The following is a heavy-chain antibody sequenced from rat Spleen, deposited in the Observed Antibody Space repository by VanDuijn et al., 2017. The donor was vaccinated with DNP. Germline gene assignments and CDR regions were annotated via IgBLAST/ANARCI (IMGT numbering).Heavy chain of an antibody. Sequence: EVQLVESGGGLVQPGRSLKLSCAASGFTFSDYYMAWVRQAPTKGLECVAYISYDGDSTYYGDSVKGRFTVSRDNARNTQYLQMDSLRSEDTATYYCSRHRDYGYNYWYFDFWGPGTMVTVSS. CDR1: GFTFSDYY. CDR2: ISYDGDST. V-gene: IGHV5-20*01. J-gene: IGHJ1*01. D-gene: IGHD1-6*01. CDR3: SRHRDYGYNYWYFDF.